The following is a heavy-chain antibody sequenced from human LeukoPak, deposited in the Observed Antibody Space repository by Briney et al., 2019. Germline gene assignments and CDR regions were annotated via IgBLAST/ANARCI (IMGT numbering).Heavy chain of an antibody. Sequence: GGSLRLSCAASGFTFSSYSMNWVRQAPGKGLEWVSSISSSSYIYYADSVKGRFTISRDNAKNSLYLQMNSLRAEDTAVYYCARVRGSSGWSGVYFDYWGQGTLVTVSS. V-gene: IGHV3-21*01. D-gene: IGHD6-19*01. J-gene: IGHJ4*02. CDR1: GFTFSSYS. CDR2: ISSSSYI. CDR3: ARVRGSSGWSGVYFDY.